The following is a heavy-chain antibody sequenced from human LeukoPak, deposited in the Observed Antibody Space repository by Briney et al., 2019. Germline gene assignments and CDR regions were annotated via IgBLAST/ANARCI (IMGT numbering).Heavy chain of an antibody. V-gene: IGHV3-15*01. CDR2: IRSKTDGGTT. D-gene: IGHD3-10*01. J-gene: IGHJ4*02. CDR3: VGSFLGY. Sequence: GGSLRLPCAASGLTFSNTWMTWVRQAPGKGLEWVGRIRSKTDGGTTDYTTPVKGRFTISRDDSKNTLYLQMNSLKTEDTAVYYCVGSFLGYWGQGTLVTVSS. CDR1: GLTFSNTW.